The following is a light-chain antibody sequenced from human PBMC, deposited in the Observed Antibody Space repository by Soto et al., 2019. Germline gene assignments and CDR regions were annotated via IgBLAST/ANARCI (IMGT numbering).Light chain of an antibody. CDR3: QSYDTSTPVV. Sequence: NFMLTQPHSVSGSPGKTVTISCTRSSGNIASSSVQWYQQRPGSPPTTIIYEDRQRPSGVPDRLSGSIDASSNSASLTISGLKTEDEADYYCQSYDTSTPVVFGGGTKLTVL. J-gene: IGLJ2*01. CDR2: EDR. V-gene: IGLV6-57*04. CDR1: SGNIASSS.